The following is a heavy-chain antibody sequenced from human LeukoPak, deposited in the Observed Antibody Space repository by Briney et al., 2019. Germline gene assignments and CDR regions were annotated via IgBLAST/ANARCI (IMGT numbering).Heavy chain of an antibody. Sequence: ASVKVSCKASGYTFTNYAMHWVRQAPGQRLEWMGWINAGNGNTRYSQKFQGRVTITRDTSASTAYMEVSSLRSEDTAVYYCARLTYYYDSSGQNWFDPWGQGTLVTVSS. V-gene: IGHV1-3*01. CDR3: ARLTYYYDSSGQNWFDP. CDR2: INAGNGNT. D-gene: IGHD3-22*01. J-gene: IGHJ5*02. CDR1: GYTFTNYA.